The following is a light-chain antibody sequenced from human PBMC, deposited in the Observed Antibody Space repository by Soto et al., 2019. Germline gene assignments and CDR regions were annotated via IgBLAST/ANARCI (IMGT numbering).Light chain of an antibody. J-gene: IGKJ1*01. CDR1: QSISSW. CDR2: KAS. V-gene: IGKV1-5*03. Sequence: DIQMTQSPSTLSASVGDRVTITCRASQSISSWLAWYQQKPGKASKLLIYKASSLESGVPSRFSGSGSGTEFTLTISSLQPDDFATYYCQQYNSYSWTFGQGTEVEIK. CDR3: QQYNSYSWT.